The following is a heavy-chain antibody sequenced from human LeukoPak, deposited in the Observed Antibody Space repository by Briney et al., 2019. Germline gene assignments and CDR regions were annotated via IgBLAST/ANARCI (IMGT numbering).Heavy chain of an antibody. Sequence: SETLSLTCAVSGYSISSGYYWGWIRQPPGKGLEWIGSIYHSGSTYYNPSLKSRVTISIDTSKNQFSLKLSSVTAADTAVYYCARAPYYYGHFDYWGQGALVTVSS. CDR3: ARAPYYYGHFDY. CDR1: GYSISSGYY. CDR2: IYHSGST. D-gene: IGHD3-10*01. J-gene: IGHJ4*02. V-gene: IGHV4-38-2*01.